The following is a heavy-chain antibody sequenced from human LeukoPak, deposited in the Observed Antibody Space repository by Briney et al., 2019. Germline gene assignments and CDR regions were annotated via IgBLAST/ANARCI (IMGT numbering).Heavy chain of an antibody. CDR2: IIPIFGTA. D-gene: IGHD2-2*02. J-gene: IGHJ3*02. Sequence: SVKVSCKASGGTFSSYAISWVRQAPGQGLEWMGGIIPIFGTANYAQKFQGRVTITTDESTSTAYMELSSLRSEDTAVYYCAREPYCSSTSCYTHHDAFDIWGQGAMVTVSS. V-gene: IGHV1-69*05. CDR3: AREPYCSSTSCYTHHDAFDI. CDR1: GGTFSSYA.